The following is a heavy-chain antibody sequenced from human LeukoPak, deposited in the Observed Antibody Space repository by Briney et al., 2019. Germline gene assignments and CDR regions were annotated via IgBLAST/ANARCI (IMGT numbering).Heavy chain of an antibody. CDR3: ARDLIPYYHDSSGYFLHYFDY. CDR2: ISAYNGNT. Sequence: ASVKVSCKASGYTFTSYGISWVRQAPGQGLEWMGWISAYNGNTNYAQKLQGRVTMTTDTSTSTAYMELRSLRSDDTAVYYCARDLIPYYHDSSGYFLHYFDYWGQGTLVTVSS. V-gene: IGHV1-18*01. J-gene: IGHJ4*02. D-gene: IGHD3-22*01. CDR1: GYTFTSYG.